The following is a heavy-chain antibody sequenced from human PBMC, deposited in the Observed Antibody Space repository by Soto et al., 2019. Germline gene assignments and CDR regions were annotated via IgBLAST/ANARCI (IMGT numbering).Heavy chain of an antibody. CDR3: ASAKRITMVRGVTFDAFDI. J-gene: IGHJ3*02. D-gene: IGHD3-10*01. CDR1: GYTFTSYG. CDR2: ISAYNGNT. Sequence: QVQLVQSGAEVKKPGASVKVSCKASGYTFTSYGISWVRQAPGQGLEWMGWISAYNGNTNYAQKLQGRVTMTTDTSTSTDYMELRSLRSDDTAVYYCASAKRITMVRGVTFDAFDIWGQGTMVTVSS. V-gene: IGHV1-18*04.